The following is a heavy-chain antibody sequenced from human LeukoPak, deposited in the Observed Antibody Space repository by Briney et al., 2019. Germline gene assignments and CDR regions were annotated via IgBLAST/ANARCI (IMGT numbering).Heavy chain of an antibody. CDR2: ISYDGSNK. J-gene: IGHJ6*03. CDR1: GFTFSSYA. V-gene: IGHV3-30*04. Sequence: GGSLRLSCAASGFTFSSYAMHWVRQAPGKGLEWVAVISYDGSNKYYADSVKGRFTISRDNSKNTLYLQMNSLRAEDTAVYYCARAGRDYMDVWGKGTTVTVSS. CDR3: ARAGRDYMDV. D-gene: IGHD1-26*01.